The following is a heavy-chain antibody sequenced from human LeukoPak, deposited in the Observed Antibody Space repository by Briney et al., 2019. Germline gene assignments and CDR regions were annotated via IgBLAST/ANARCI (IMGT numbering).Heavy chain of an antibody. CDR2: ISSSSSSI. CDR3: ARDEGYYGSGSLDY. Sequence: PRGSLRLSCAASGFTFSSYSMNWVRQAPGKGLEWVSSISSSSSSINYADSVRGRFTISRDNAKNSLYLQMNSLRADDTAVYYCARDEGYYGSGSLDYWGQGTLVTVSS. V-gene: IGHV3-21*01. D-gene: IGHD3-10*01. J-gene: IGHJ4*02. CDR1: GFTFSSYS.